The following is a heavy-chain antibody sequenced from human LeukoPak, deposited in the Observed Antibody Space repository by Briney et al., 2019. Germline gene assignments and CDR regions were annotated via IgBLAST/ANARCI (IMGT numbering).Heavy chain of an antibody. CDR1: GGSFSGYY. D-gene: IGHD6-6*01. Sequence: PSETLSLTCAVYGGSFSGYYWSLIRQPPGKGLEWIGEINHSGSTNYNPSLKSRVTISVDTSKNQFSLELSSVTAADTAVYYCARGSIAARPLDYWGQGTLVTVSS. V-gene: IGHV4-34*01. CDR2: INHSGST. J-gene: IGHJ4*02. CDR3: ARGSIAARPLDY.